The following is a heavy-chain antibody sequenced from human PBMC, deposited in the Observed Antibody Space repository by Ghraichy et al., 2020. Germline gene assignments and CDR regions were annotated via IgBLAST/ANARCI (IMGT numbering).Heavy chain of an antibody. CDR3: ARRRQTWSAPEGDAFDI. CDR2: IHPTGTT. D-gene: IGHD5-18*01. J-gene: IGHJ3*02. V-gene: IGHV4-34*01. Sequence: SETLSLTCAVYVGSFNGYYWSWIRQPPGKGLEWIGEIHPTGTTNNSPSLKSRLTLLVDTSKNQFSLLLKSVTAADTAVYYCARRRQTWSAPEGDAFDIWSQGAMVTVSS. CDR1: VGSFNGYY.